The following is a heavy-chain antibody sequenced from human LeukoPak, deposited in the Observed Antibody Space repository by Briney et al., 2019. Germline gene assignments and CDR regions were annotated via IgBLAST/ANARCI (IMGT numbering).Heavy chain of an antibody. CDR2: IKQDGREK. CDR3: AKYTGNYYRAGSYYQTPYYYYGMYV. CDR1: GFTFSSYW. D-gene: IGHD3-10*01. V-gene: IGHV3-7*02. J-gene: IGHJ6*02. Sequence: GGSLRLSCAASGFTFSSYWMSWVRQAPGKGVEWVAHIKQDGREKYYVAAVNGRFTFSKDNAKNSLYLQMNSLRAEDTAVYYCAKYTGNYYRAGSYYQTPYYYYGMYVWGQGTTVTGSS.